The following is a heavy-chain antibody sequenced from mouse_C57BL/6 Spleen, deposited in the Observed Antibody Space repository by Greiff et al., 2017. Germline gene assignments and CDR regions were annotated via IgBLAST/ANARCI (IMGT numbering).Heavy chain of an antibody. Sequence: QVTLKESGPGILQSSQTLSLTCSFSGFSLSTSGMGVSWIRQPSGKGLEWLAHIYWDDDKRYNPSLKSRLTISKDTSRNQRFLKITSVDTADTATYYCARRAPMIYYGMEWYFDVWGTGTTVTVSS. CDR1: GFSLSTSGMG. V-gene: IGHV8-12*01. CDR2: IYWDDDK. J-gene: IGHJ1*03. CDR3: ARRAPMIYYGMEWYFDV. D-gene: IGHD2-1*01.